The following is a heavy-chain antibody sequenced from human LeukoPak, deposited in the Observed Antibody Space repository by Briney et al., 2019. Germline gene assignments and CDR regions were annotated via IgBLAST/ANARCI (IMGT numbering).Heavy chain of an antibody. D-gene: IGHD6-13*01. CDR1: GFTFSSYE. Sequence: GGSLRLSCAGSGFTFSSYEMNWVRQAPGKGLEWVTYISSSGSTIYYADSVKGRFTISRDNAKNSLYLQMNSLRAEDTALYYCARVKESSSWYRYYMDVWGKGTTVTVSS. CDR2: ISSSGSTI. CDR3: ARVKESSSWYRYYMDV. J-gene: IGHJ6*03. V-gene: IGHV3-48*03.